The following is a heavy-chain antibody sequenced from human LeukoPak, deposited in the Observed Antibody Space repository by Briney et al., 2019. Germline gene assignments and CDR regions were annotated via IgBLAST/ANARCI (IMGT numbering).Heavy chain of an antibody. Sequence: PGGSLRLSCAASGFTFDDYAMHWVRQAPGKGLEWVSLISWDGGSTYYADSVKGRFTISRDNSKNSLYLQMNSLRAEDTALYYCAKDNSIFGVGPFDPWGQGTLVTVSS. J-gene: IGHJ5*02. CDR3: AKDNSIFGVGPFDP. CDR2: ISWDGGST. V-gene: IGHV3-43D*03. CDR1: GFTFDDYA. D-gene: IGHD3-3*01.